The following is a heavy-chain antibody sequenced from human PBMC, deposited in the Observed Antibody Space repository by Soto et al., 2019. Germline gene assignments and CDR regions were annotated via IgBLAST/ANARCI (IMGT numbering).Heavy chain of an antibody. D-gene: IGHD2-15*01. Sequence: QVQLVQSGAEVKKPGSSVKVSCKASGGTFSSYAISWVRQAPGQGLEWMGGIIPIFGPANYAQKFQGRVTITADESTSTAYMELSSLRSEDTAVYYCARDQAYCSGGSCYSPFDYWGQGTLVTVSS. CDR1: GGTFSSYA. V-gene: IGHV1-69*01. J-gene: IGHJ4*02. CDR3: ARDQAYCSGGSCYSPFDY. CDR2: IIPIFGPA.